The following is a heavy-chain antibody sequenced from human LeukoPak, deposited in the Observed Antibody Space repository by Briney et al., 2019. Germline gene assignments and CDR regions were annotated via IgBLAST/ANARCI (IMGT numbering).Heavy chain of an antibody. J-gene: IGHJ5*02. CDR3: ARDAQLARPGNWFDP. D-gene: IGHD6-13*01. CDR1: GGTFSSYA. V-gene: IGHV1-69*04. Sequence: ASVKVSCKASGGTFSSYAISWVRQAPGQGLEWMGRIIPILGIANYAQKFQGRVTITADKSTSTAYMELSSLRSEDTAVYYCARDAQLARPGNWFDPWGQGTLVTVSS. CDR2: IIPILGIA.